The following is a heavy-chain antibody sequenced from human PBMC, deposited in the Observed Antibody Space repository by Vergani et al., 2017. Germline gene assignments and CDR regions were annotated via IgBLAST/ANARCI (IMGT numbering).Heavy chain of an antibody. CDR2: IYPGNSET. D-gene: IGHD2-15*01. CDR1: GYSFSRNW. V-gene: IGHV5-51*01. Sequence: EVQLEQSGAAVKKPGESLEISCKGSGYSFSRNWIAWVRERPGQGLGWMGMIYPGNSETRNNPSFRGQVTMSVDKSISTAYLQWSSLKASDSAMYYCAGQGGYCSGGRCYWFDPWGQGTLVTVSS. J-gene: IGHJ5*02. CDR3: AGQGGYCSGGRCYWFDP.